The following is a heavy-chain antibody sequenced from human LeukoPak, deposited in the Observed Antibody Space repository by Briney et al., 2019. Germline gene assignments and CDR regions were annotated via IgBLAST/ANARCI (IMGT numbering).Heavy chain of an antibody. D-gene: IGHD4-17*01. J-gene: IGHJ4*02. CDR3: ASAPTVTTFYFEY. Sequence: LRLSCAASGFTVSSNYMSWIRQPPGKGLEWIGYIYYSGSTYYNPSLKSRVTISVDTSKNQFSLKLSSVTAADTAVYYCASAPTVTTFYFEYWGQGTLVTVSS. CDR2: IYYSGST. CDR1: GFTVSSNY. V-gene: IGHV4-30-4*08.